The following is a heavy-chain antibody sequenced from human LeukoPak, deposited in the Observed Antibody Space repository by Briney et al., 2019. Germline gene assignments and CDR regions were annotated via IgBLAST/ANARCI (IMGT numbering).Heavy chain of an antibody. CDR2: IHDTGST. V-gene: IGHV4-59*11. Sequence: SETLSLTCSVSGGSLSSHYWSWIRQPPGKGLELIGHIHDTGSTFYNPSLRGRVTISLDTSNNQFSLKLTSMTAADTAVYYCAKFSSGCSTSSCYLTYWGQGTLVTVS. D-gene: IGHD2-2*01. J-gene: IGHJ4*02. CDR3: AKFSSGCSTSSCYLTY. CDR1: GGSLSSHY.